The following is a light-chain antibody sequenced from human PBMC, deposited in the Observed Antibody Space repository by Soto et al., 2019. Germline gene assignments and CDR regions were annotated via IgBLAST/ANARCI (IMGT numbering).Light chain of an antibody. V-gene: IGKV3-20*01. CDR2: GAS. Sequence: EIGLTQSPGTLSLSPGERAALSCRASQRVSSSYLAWYQQKPGQAPRLLIYGASSRATDIPDRFSGSGTGTDVTLTISRLEPEDFAVYYCQQYGSSPLTFGGGTTVEIK. J-gene: IGKJ4*01. CDR1: QRVSSSY. CDR3: QQYGSSPLT.